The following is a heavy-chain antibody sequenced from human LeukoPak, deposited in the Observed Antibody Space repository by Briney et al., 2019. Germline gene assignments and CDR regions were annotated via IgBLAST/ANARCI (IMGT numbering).Heavy chain of an antibody. CDR1: GFTFSSSA. D-gene: IGHD5/OR15-5a*01. V-gene: IGHV3-23*01. Sequence: GGSLRLSCAASGFTFSSSAMSWVRQAPGKGLEWVSAISGSGGSTNYADSVKGRFTISRDSSKNTLYLQMNSLRVEDTAVYYCGKERGYSVYDPIDCWGQGTRVTVSS. J-gene: IGHJ4*02. CDR2: ISGSGGST. CDR3: GKERGYSVYDPIDC.